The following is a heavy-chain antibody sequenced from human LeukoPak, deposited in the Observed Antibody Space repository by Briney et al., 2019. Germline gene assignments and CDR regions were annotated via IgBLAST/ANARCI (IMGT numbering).Heavy chain of an antibody. V-gene: IGHV3-21*01. Sequence: GGSLRLSCAAPGFTFSSSAMNWVRQAPGKGLGWVTSINNVGSHIYYADSVKGRFTISRDNAKNSLYLQMNSLRAEDTAVYYCAREVGDGYNSGWYLDLWGRGTLVTVSS. CDR1: GFTFSSSA. D-gene: IGHD5-24*01. CDR2: INNVGSHI. J-gene: IGHJ2*01. CDR3: AREVGDGYNSGWYLDL.